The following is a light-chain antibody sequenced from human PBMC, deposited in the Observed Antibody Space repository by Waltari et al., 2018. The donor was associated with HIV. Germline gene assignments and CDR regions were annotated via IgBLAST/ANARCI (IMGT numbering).Light chain of an antibody. CDR2: PAS. V-gene: IGKV1-12*01. J-gene: IGKJ1*01. Sequence: DIQMTQSPSSVSASVGDTVTITCWASQGISDWLAWYQQIPGKAPKLLIYPASSLQSGVPSRFSGSGSGTHFTLTISSLQPEDFGTYYCQQADSFPWTFGPGTNVKIK. CDR3: QQADSFPWT. CDR1: QGISDW.